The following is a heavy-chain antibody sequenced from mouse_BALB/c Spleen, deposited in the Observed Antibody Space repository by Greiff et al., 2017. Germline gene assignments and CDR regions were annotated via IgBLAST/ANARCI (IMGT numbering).Heavy chain of an antibody. V-gene: IGHV1-4*01. J-gene: IGHJ4*01. CDR2: INPSSGYT. CDR3: ARDDYDVGAMDY. CDR1: GYTFTSYT. D-gene: IGHD2-4*01. Sequence: VQGVESGAELARPGASVKMSCKASGYTFTSYTMHWVKQRPGQGLEWIGYINPSSGYTNYNQKFKDKATLTADKSSSTAYMQLSSLTSEDSAVYYCARDDYDVGAMDYWGQGTSVTVSS.